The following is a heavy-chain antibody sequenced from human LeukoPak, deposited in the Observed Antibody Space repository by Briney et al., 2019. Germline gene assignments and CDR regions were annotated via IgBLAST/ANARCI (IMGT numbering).Heavy chain of an antibody. V-gene: IGHV3-74*01. CDR3: ARALGIADAFDI. CDR1: GFTFSSYW. D-gene: IGHD1-14*01. Sequence: GGSLRLSCAASGFTFSSYWMHWARQAPGKGLVWVSRIKSDGSSTTYADSVKSRFTVSRDNAKKTLYLQMNSLRAEDTAVYYCARALGIADAFDIWGQGTVVTVSS. J-gene: IGHJ3*02. CDR2: IKSDGSST.